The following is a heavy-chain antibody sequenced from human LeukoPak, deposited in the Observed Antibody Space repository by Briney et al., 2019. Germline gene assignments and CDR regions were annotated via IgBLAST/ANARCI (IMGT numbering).Heavy chain of an antibody. V-gene: IGHV3-21*01. D-gene: IGHD3-10*01. CDR1: GFRFSSYT. CDR2: ISSSISYI. Sequence: GGSLRLSCAASGFRFSSYTMNWVRQAPGKGLEWVSSISSSISYIYYADSVKGRFTISRDNAKNSLYLQMNSLRAEDTAVYYCARTFATMVRGSSLPDAFDIWGQGTMVTVSS. CDR3: ARTFATMVRGSSLPDAFDI. J-gene: IGHJ3*02.